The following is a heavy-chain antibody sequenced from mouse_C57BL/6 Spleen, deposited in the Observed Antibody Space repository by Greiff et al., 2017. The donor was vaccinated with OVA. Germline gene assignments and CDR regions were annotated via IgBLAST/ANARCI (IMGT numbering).Heavy chain of an antibody. CDR3: ASRGVITTGVFGY. J-gene: IGHJ3*01. CDR1: GYTFTSYW. D-gene: IGHD1-1*01. V-gene: IGHV1-55*01. CDR2: IYPGSGST. Sequence: QVQLQQPGAELVKPGASVKMSCKASGYTFTSYWITWVKQRPGQGLEWVGDIYPGSGSTNYNEKFKSKATLTVDTSSSTAYMQLRSLTSEDSAVYYFASRGVITTGVFGYWGQGTLVTVSA.